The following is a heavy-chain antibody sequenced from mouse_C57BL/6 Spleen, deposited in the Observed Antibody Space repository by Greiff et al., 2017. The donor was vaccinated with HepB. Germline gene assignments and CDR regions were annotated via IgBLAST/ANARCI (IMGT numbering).Heavy chain of an antibody. D-gene: IGHD1-1*01. Sequence: QVQLQQSGAELARPGASVKLSCKASGYTFTSYGMSWVKQRTGQGLEWIGEIYPRSGNTYYNEKFKGKATLTADKSSSTAYMELRSLTSEDSAVYFCARRGFITTVVAFDVWGTGTTVTVSS. J-gene: IGHJ1*03. CDR2: IYPRSGNT. CDR3: ARRGFITTVVAFDV. CDR1: GYTFTSYG. V-gene: IGHV1-81*01.